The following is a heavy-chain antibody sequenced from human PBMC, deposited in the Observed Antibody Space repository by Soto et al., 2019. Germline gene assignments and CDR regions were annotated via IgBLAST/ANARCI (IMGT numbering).Heavy chain of an antibody. D-gene: IGHD3-22*01. CDR3: VHSYRDSSSYYLFFDY. J-gene: IGHJ4*02. V-gene: IGHV2-5*02. CDR2: IYWDDDE. Sequence: SGPTLVNPTQTLTLTCTFSGFSLSTYGVGVAWIRQPPGKALEWLALIYWDDDERYSPSLRSRLTITKDTPKNQVVLTMINMDPVDTATYYCVHSYRDSSSYYLFFDYWGQGALVTVSS. CDR1: GFSLSTYGVG.